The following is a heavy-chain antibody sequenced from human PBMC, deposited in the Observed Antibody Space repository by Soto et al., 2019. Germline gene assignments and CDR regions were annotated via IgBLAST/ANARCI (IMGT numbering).Heavy chain of an antibody. V-gene: IGHV4-59*08. D-gene: IGHD6-19*01. CDR2: IYYSGST. Sequence: SETLSLTCTVSGGSISSYYWSWIRQPPGKGLEWIGYIYYSGSTNYNPSLKSRVTISVDTSKNQFSLKLSSVTAADTAVYYCARHASIAVATYYYYYYYMDVWGKGTTVTVSS. CDR3: ARHASIAVATYYYYYYYMDV. CDR1: GGSISSYY. J-gene: IGHJ6*03.